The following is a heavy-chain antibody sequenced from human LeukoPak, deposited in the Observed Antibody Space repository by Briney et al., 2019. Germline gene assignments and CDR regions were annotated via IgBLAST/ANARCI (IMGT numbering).Heavy chain of an antibody. CDR1: GDSISSGNY. V-gene: IGHV4-38-2*02. Sequence: SETLSLTCTVSGDSISSGNYWGWIRQPPGKGLEWIGSIFHTGSTYFNLSLKSRVTISVDTSKNQFSLKLTSVTAADTAVYYCASLADWYYYDDSGYPLGAFDIWGQGTMVTVSS. CDR3: ASLADWYYYDDSGYPLGAFDI. D-gene: IGHD3-22*01. CDR2: IFHTGST. J-gene: IGHJ3*02.